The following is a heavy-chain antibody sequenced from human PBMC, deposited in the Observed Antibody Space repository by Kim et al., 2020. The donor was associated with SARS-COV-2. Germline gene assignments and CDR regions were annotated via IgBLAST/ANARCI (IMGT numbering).Heavy chain of an antibody. CDR2: ISGSGGST. CDR3: ANTFLIHPIAAEDSWVSY. J-gene: IGHJ4*02. V-gene: IGHV3-23*01. Sequence: GGSLRLSCAASGFTFSSYAMSWVRQAPGKGLEWVSAISGSGGSTYYADSVKGRFTISRDNSKNTLYLQMNSLRAEDTAVYYCANTFLIHPIAAEDSWVSYWGQGTLVTVSS. D-gene: IGHD6-13*01. CDR1: GFTFSSYA.